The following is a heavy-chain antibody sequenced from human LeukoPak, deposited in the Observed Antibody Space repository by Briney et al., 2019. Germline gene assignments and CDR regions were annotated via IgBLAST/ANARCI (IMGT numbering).Heavy chain of an antibody. V-gene: IGHV3-7*01. Sequence: PGGSLRLSCAASGFTFSNYWMTWVRQAPGKGLEWVANIKRDGSEKYYVDSVKGRFTTSRDNAKNSLYLQMHSLRVEDTAVYFCAKERETYNDYWGQGTLVTVSS. J-gene: IGHJ4*02. D-gene: IGHD1-1*01. CDR2: IKRDGSEK. CDR3: AKERETYNDY. CDR1: GFTFSNYW.